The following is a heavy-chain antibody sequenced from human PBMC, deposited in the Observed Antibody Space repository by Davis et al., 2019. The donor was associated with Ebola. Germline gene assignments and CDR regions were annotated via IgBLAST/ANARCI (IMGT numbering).Heavy chain of an antibody. CDR1: GFTFSRHS. J-gene: IGHJ4*02. D-gene: IGHD2-15*01. V-gene: IGHV3-48*02. Sequence: PGGSLRLSCGASGFTFSRHSMNWVRQAPGKGLECVAYISRAGTTIYYADSVKGRFTISGDKDNNSVYLQMNSLTDEDTAVYYCARGTGRLCSGGRCYSGNFDHWGQGTLVTVTS. CDR3: ARGTGRLCSGGRCYSGNFDH. CDR2: ISRAGTTI.